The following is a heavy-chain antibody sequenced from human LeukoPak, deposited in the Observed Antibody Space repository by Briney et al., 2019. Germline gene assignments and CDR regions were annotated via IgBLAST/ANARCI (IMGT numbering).Heavy chain of an antibody. Sequence: GASVKVSCKASGYTFTSYGISWVRQAPGQGLEWMGWISAYNGNTNYAQELQGRVTMTTDTSTSTAYMELRSLRSDDMAVYYCASNSKTSSSAYDIWGQGTLVTVSS. CDR3: ASNSKTSSSAYDI. D-gene: IGHD6-19*01. CDR1: GYTFTSYG. CDR2: ISAYNGNT. J-gene: IGHJ4*02. V-gene: IGHV1-18*03.